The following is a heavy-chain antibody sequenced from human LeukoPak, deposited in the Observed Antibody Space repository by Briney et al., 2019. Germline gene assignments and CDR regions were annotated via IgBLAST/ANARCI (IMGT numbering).Heavy chain of an antibody. Sequence: GRSLRLSCAASGFTFDDYAMHWVRQAPGKGLEWVSSISSSSSYIYYADSVKGRFTISRDNAKNSLYLQMNSLRAEDTAVYYCARGASSIAAAGTGLDVWGQGTTVTVSS. J-gene: IGHJ6*02. CDR3: ARGASSIAAAGTGLDV. D-gene: IGHD6-13*01. V-gene: IGHV3-21*01. CDR2: ISSSSSYI. CDR1: GFTFDDYA.